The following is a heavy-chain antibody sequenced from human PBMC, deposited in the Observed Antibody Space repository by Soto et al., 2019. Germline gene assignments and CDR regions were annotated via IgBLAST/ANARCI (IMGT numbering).Heavy chain of an antibody. D-gene: IGHD3-22*01. CDR1: GFTFSGSA. Sequence: LRLSCAASGFTFSGSAMHWVRQASGKGLEWVGRIRSKANSYATAYAASVKGRLTISRDDSKNTAYLQMNSLKTEDTAVYYCTISSYYYDSSGQMVAFDIWGQGTMVTVSS. CDR3: TISSYYYDSSGQMVAFDI. V-gene: IGHV3-73*01. J-gene: IGHJ3*02. CDR2: IRSKANSYAT.